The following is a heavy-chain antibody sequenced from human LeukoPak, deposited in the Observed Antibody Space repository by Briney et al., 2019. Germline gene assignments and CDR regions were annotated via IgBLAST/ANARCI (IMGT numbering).Heavy chain of an antibody. CDR2: IYYSGST. J-gene: IGHJ4*02. Sequence: SETLSLTCTVSGGSISSYYWSWIRQPPGKGLEWIGYIYYSGSTNYNPSLKSRVTISVDTSKNQFSLKLSSVTAADTAVYYCARGLGSGNYYVGFDYWGQGTLVTASS. CDR1: GGSISSYY. CDR3: ARGLGSGNYYVGFDY. D-gene: IGHD1-26*01. V-gene: IGHV4-59*01.